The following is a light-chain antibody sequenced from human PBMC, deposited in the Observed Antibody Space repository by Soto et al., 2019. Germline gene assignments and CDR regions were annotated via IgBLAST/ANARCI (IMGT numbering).Light chain of an antibody. V-gene: IGLV1-44*01. J-gene: IGLJ1*01. CDR2: SNN. CDR3: AAWDDSLNVYV. CDR1: YSNIGSRP. Sequence: QSLLTQPPSASGTPGQRVTISCSGSYSNIGSRPVNWYQQFPGTAPKLLIYSNNQRPSGVPDRFSGSKSGTSASLAISGLQSEDEADYYCAAWDDSLNVYVFGTGTKLTVL.